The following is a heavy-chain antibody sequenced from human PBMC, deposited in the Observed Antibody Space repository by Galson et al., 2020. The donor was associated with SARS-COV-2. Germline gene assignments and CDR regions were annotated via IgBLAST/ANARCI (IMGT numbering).Heavy chain of an antibody. Sequence: GGSLRLSCAASGFTFRSFAMHWVRQAPGKGLEWVAFISYDGSDRKYADSVKGRLTISRDNSKNSLDLQMNSLGAEDTALYYCARERGYYDSGGYQYWHFDLWGRGTLVTVSS. CDR2: ISYDGSDR. J-gene: IGHJ2*01. D-gene: IGHD3-22*01. CDR3: ARERGYYDSGGYQYWHFDL. CDR1: GFTFRSFA. V-gene: IGHV3-30*04.